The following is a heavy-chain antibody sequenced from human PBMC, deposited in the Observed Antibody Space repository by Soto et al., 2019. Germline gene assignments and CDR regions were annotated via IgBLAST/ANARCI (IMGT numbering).Heavy chain of an antibody. CDR1: GFTFSDYY. J-gene: IGHJ6*02. Sequence: QVQLVESGGGLVKPGGSLRLSCAASGFTFSDYYMSWIRQAPGEGLEWVSYISSSGSTIYYADSVKGRFTISRDNAKNSLYLQMNSLRAEDTAVYYCVDWGCLFLPWRNYYYGMDVWGQGTTVTVSS. D-gene: IGHD2-8*02. CDR2: ISSSGSTI. CDR3: VDWGCLFLPWRNYYYGMDV. V-gene: IGHV3-11*01.